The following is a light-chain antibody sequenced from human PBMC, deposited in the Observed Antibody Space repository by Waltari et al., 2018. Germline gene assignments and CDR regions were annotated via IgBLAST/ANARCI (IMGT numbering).Light chain of an antibody. J-gene: IGLJ3*02. Sequence: QSVLTQPLSASGTPGQRVTISCSGGRSNIGNNYVFWYQQFPGTAPKLLIYRIYQRPAGVPDRFSGSRSGTSAALAISGLRSEDEADYYCAAWDDSLSVWVFGGGTRLTVL. CDR1: RSNIGNNY. V-gene: IGLV1-47*01. CDR3: AAWDDSLSVWV. CDR2: RIY.